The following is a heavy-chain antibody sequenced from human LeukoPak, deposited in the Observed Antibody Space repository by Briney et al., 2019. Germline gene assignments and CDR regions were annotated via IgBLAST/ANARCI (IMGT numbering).Heavy chain of an antibody. D-gene: IGHD3-10*01. CDR1: GFTFSSYA. J-gene: IGHJ5*02. CDR2: ISGSGGST. V-gene: IGHV3-23*01. Sequence: GGSLRLSCAASGFTFSSYAMSWVRQAPGKGLEWVSAISGSGGSTYYADSVKGRFTISRDNSKNTLYLQMNSLRAEDTAVYYCAKDYGSGSYSYNWFDPWGQGTLVTVSS. CDR3: AKDYGSGSYSYNWFDP.